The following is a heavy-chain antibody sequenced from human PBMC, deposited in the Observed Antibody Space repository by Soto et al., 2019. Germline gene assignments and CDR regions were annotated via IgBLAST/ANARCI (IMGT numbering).Heavy chain of an antibody. J-gene: IGHJ5*02. V-gene: IGHV3-30*18. Sequence: GGSLRLSCVASGFIFNSYGMHWVRQAQGKGLEWVAVISYDGSNKYYADSVKGRFNISRDNSKNTLYLQMTSLRAGDTAVYYCTKGLIGRSGTWDSFDPWGRGNLVTVSS. CDR2: ISYDGSNK. CDR3: TKGLIGRSGTWDSFDP. CDR1: GFIFNSYG. D-gene: IGHD2-15*01.